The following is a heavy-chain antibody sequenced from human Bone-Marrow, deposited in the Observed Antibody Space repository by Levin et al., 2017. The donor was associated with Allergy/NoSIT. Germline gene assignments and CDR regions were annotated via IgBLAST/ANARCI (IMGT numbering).Heavy chain of an antibody. CDR3: ATDLQGYSSSSFREN. Sequence: GGSLRLSCAASGFTFSAYNMMWVRQAPGGGLEWVSSISVTSSYIYYADSLKGRFTISRDNAKNSLFLQMDSLRAEDTAVYYCATDLQGYSSSSFRENWGQGTLVTVSS. D-gene: IGHD2-2*01. CDR1: GFTFSAYN. V-gene: IGHV3-21*01. J-gene: IGHJ4*02. CDR2: ISVTSSYI.